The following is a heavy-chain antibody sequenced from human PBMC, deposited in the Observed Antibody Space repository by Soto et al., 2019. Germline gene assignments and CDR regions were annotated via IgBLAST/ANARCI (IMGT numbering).Heavy chain of an antibody. Sequence: WGALRVSCASSGFTFSSYAMNWVRQAPGKGLELVSAISGSGGSTYYADCVKGRFTISRDNSKNTLYLQMNSLRAEDTAVYYCAKDISIAARPPDYWGQGTMVTVSS. CDR1: GFTFSSYA. CDR3: AKDISIAARPPDY. J-gene: IGHJ4*02. CDR2: ISGSGGST. V-gene: IGHV3-23*01. D-gene: IGHD6-6*01.